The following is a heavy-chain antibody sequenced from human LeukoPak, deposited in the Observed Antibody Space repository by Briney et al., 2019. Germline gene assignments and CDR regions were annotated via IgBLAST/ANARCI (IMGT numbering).Heavy chain of an antibody. CDR2: ISHDARNK. CDR1: GFTFSSYA. J-gene: IGHJ4*02. V-gene: IGHV3-30*04. CDR3: AREGIYGLDY. D-gene: IGHD3-16*01. Sequence: GRSLRLSCAASGFTFSSYAIHWVRQAPGKGLEWVAVISHDARNKYYADSVKGRFTISRDNSKNTLYLHMDSLRVEDTAVYYCAREGIYGLDYWGQGTLVTVSS.